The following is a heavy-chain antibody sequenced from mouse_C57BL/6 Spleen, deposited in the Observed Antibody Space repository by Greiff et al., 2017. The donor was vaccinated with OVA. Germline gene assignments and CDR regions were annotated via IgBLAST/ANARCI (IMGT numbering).Heavy chain of an antibody. CDR3: AKREGGYDYGRDAMDY. CDR1: GFSLTSYG. D-gene: IGHD2-4*01. V-gene: IGHV2-9*01. J-gene: IGHJ4*01. CDR2: IWGGGST. Sequence: VKLEESGPGLVAPSQSLSITCTVSGFSLTSYGVDWVRQPPGKGLEWLGVIWGGGSTNYNSALMSRLSISKDNSKSQVFLKMNSLQTDDTAMYYCAKREGGYDYGRDAMDYWGQGTSVTVSS.